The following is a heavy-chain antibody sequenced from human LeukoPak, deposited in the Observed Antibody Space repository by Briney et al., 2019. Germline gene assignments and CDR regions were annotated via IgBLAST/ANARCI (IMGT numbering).Heavy chain of an antibody. V-gene: IGHV3-23*01. J-gene: IGHJ5*02. D-gene: IGHD2-15*01. CDR3: AKERNWSVVAATLNWFDP. CDR2: ISGSGGST. CDR1: GFTFSSYA. Sequence: GGSLRLSCAASGFTFSSYAMSWVRQAPGKGLEWVSAISGSGGSTYYADSVKGRFTISRDNSKNTLYLQMNSLRGEDTAVYYCAKERNWSVVAATLNWFDPWGQGTLVTVSS.